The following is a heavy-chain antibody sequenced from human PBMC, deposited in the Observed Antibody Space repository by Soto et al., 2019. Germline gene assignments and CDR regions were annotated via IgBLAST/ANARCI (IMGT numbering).Heavy chain of an antibody. CDR2: IKSKTDGEST. CDR1: GFTFSNSC. Sequence: SGGSLRLSCAASGFTFSNSCMVWVRQAPGKGLEWIGLIKSKTDGESTAYAAPVKGRFTISRDNSKNTVYLQKDSLKDEDTDVYYCTTEEIVSAGIYFDYWGQGTLVTVSS. D-gene: IGHD2-15*01. CDR3: TTEEIVSAGIYFDY. J-gene: IGHJ4*02. V-gene: IGHV3-15*05.